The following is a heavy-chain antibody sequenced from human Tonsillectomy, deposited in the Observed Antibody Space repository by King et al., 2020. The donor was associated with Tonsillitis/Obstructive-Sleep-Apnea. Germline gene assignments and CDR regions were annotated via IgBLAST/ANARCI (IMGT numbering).Heavy chain of an antibody. Sequence: QLQESGPGLVKPSETLSLTCTVSGGSISSYYWSWIRQPPGKGLEWIGYIYYSGSTNYNPPLKSRVTISVDTSKNQFSLKLSSVTAADTAVYYCARGRYYYGSGSYSFWFDPWGQGTLVTVSS. CDR2: IYYSGST. D-gene: IGHD3-10*01. CDR1: GGSISSYY. CDR3: ARGRYYYGSGSYSFWFDP. V-gene: IGHV4-59*01. J-gene: IGHJ5*02.